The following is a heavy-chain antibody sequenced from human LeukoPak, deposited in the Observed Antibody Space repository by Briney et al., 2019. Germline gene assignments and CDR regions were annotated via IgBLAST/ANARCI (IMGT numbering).Heavy chain of an antibody. CDR2: IYYSGST. V-gene: IGHV4-30-4*01. J-gene: IGHJ6*02. CDR1: GGSISSGDYY. CDR3: AREVLTYDSSGEGTFVGMDV. Sequence: SQTLSLTCTVSGGSISSGDYYWSWIRQPPGKGLEWIGYIYYSGSTYYNPSLKSRVTISVDTSKNQFSLKLSSVTAADTAVYYCAREVLTYDSSGEGTFVGMDVWGQGTTVTVSS. D-gene: IGHD3-22*01.